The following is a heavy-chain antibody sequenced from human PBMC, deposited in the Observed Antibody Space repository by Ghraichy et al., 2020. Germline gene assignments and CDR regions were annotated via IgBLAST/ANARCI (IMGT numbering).Heavy chain of an antibody. CDR2: ISSSGDST. J-gene: IGHJ1*01. CDR1: GFIFSNYV. V-gene: IGHV3-23*01. D-gene: IGHD3-10*01. Sequence: GSLRLSCAASGFIFSNYVMTSVRQAPGEGLEWVSAISSSGDSTYYADSVKGRFTISRDNSRNTVYLQMNSLRAEDTAIYYCPLPNERLLVSSLSNSYHWGQGTLVTVSS. CDR3: PLPNERLLVSSLSNSYH.